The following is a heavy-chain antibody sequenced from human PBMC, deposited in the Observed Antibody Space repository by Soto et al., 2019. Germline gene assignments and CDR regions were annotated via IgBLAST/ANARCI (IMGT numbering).Heavy chain of an antibody. CDR2: IIPISGTA. CDR1: GGTFSSYA. D-gene: IGHD2-2*01. V-gene: IGHV1-69*01. Sequence: QVQLVQSGAEVKKPGSSVKVSCKASGGTFSSYAISWVRQAPGQGLEWMGGIIPISGTANYAQKFQGRVTITADESTSTDYMELSSQRSEDTAVYYCARSHGSSTSLEIYYYYYYGMDVWGQGTTVTVSS. J-gene: IGHJ6*02. CDR3: ARSHGSSTSLEIYYYYYYGMDV.